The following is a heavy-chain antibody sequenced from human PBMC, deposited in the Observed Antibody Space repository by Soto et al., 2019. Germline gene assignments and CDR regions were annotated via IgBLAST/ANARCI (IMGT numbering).Heavy chain of an antibody. Sequence: ASVKVSCKASGYTFTSYDINWVRQATGQGLEWMGWMNPNSGNTGYAQKFQGRVTMTRNTSISTAYMELSSLRSEDTAVYYCARSPDIVVVVAATHNWFDPWGQGTLVTVSS. J-gene: IGHJ5*02. D-gene: IGHD2-15*01. CDR1: GYTFTSYD. CDR3: ARSPDIVVVVAATHNWFDP. V-gene: IGHV1-8*01. CDR2: MNPNSGNT.